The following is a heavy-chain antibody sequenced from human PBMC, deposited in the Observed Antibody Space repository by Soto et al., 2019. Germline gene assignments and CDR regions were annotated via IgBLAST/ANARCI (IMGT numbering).Heavy chain of an antibody. Sequence: KRXGTLTLTCTVSGGSINTFYWGWVRQPAGKGLEWIGRIFSGGSTSFNPSLESRVAMSVDTSKNHFSLNLSSVTAADMAVYYCAREGSYSAYNFAHGIQLWSFDFWGQGALVTVSS. CDR1: GGSINTFY. D-gene: IGHD5-12*01. CDR3: AREGSYSAYNFAHGIQLWSFDF. J-gene: IGHJ4*02. V-gene: IGHV4-4*07. CDR2: IFSGGST.